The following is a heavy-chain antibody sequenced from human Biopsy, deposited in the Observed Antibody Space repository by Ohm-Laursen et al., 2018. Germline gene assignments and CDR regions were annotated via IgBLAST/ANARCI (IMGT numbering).Heavy chain of an antibody. Sequence: SLRLSCAASGFTLSGYTMNWVRQAPGKGLEWVSSITSGSSFINYADSVKGRFAISRDNARDLVFLQMNNVRAEDTGVYYCAREIEGYYRPSDYWGQGTLVTVSS. CDR2: ITSGSSFI. CDR1: GFTLSGYT. V-gene: IGHV3-21*06. CDR3: AREIEGYYRPSDY. J-gene: IGHJ4*02. D-gene: IGHD1-26*01.